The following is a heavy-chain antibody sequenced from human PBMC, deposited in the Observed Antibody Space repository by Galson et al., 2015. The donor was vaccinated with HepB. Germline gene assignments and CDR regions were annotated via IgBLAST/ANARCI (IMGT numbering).Heavy chain of an antibody. V-gene: IGHV3-23*01. CDR2: ISGSGGST. CDR3: AKDVRGTGWHYLDY. Sequence: SLRLSCAASGFTFNSYAMSWVRQAPGKGLEWVSAISGSGGSTYYADSVEGRFTISSDHSKKTLYLQMNSLRVEDTAVYYCAKDVRGTGWHYLDYWGQGILVTVSS. CDR1: GFTFNSYA. J-gene: IGHJ4*02. D-gene: IGHD6-19*01.